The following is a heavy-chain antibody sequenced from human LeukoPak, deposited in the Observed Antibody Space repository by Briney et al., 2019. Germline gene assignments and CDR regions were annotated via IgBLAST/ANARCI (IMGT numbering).Heavy chain of an antibody. D-gene: IGHD6-19*01. CDR1: GFTFSNYA. CDR2: ISGSGDST. Sequence: GGSLRLSCAASGFTFSNYAMSWVRQAPGKGLEWVSAISGSGDSTYYADSVKGRFTISRDNSKNTLYLQMNSLRAEDTAVYYCAKWAVAGYAFFDYWGQGTLVTVSS. V-gene: IGHV3-23*01. J-gene: IGHJ4*02. CDR3: AKWAVAGYAFFDY.